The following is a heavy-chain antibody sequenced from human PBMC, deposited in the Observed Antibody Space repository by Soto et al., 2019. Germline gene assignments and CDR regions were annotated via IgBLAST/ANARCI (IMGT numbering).Heavy chain of an antibody. V-gene: IGHV3-7*05. CDR3: ARDLRYDSWSGYYTDDY. CDR2: IKQDGSEK. J-gene: IGHJ4*02. D-gene: IGHD3-3*01. Sequence: GGSLRLSCAGSGFTFSSYWMSWVRQAPGKGLEGVANIKQDGSEKYYVDSVKGRFTISRDNAKNSLYLQMNSLRAEDTAVYYCARDLRYDSWSGYYTDDYWGQGTLVTVSS. CDR1: GFTFSSYW.